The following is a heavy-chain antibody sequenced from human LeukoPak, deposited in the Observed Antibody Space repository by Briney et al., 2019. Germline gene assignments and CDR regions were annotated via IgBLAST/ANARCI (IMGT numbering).Heavy chain of an antibody. J-gene: IGHJ4*02. Sequence: GGSLRLSCAASGFTFSSYWMSWVRQAPGKGLEWVANIKQDGSEKYYVDSVKGRFTISRDNAKNSLYLQMNSLRAEDTAVYYCARDRGTVTTWIDYWGQGTLVTVSS. V-gene: IGHV3-7*01. CDR3: ARDRGTVTTWIDY. CDR2: IKQDGSEK. D-gene: IGHD4-17*01. CDR1: GFTFSSYW.